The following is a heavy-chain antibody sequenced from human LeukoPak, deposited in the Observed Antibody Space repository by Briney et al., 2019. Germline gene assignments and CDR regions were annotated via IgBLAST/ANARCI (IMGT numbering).Heavy chain of an antibody. Sequence: GGSLRLSCAASGFTFSSYWMHWVRQAPGKGLVWVSRINSDGSSTSYADSVKGRFTISRDNAKNTLYLQMNSLRAEDTAVYYCARAYQLLGYFDYWGQGTLVTVSS. CDR2: INSDGSST. V-gene: IGHV3-74*01. D-gene: IGHD2-2*01. J-gene: IGHJ4*02. CDR3: ARAYQLLGYFDY. CDR1: GFTFSSYW.